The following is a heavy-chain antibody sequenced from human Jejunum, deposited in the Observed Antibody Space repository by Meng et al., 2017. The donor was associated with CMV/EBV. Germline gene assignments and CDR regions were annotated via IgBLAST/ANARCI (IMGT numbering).Heavy chain of an antibody. CDR1: GFTFIAHY. V-gene: IGHV3-72*01. CDR2: TPNKPISYTT. D-gene: IGHD6-13*01. Sequence: SCAASGFTFIAHYMDWVRQAPGKGLEWVSRTPNKPISYTTNYAASVKGRFTVSRDDSKNSLYLQMNSLQAEDTAVYFCARDTATALDYWGQGTLVTVSS. CDR3: ARDTATALDY. J-gene: IGHJ4*02.